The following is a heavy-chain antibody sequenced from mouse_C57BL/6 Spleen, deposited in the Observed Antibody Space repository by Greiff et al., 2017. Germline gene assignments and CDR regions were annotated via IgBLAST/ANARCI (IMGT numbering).Heavy chain of an antibody. J-gene: IGHJ4*01. D-gene: IGHD2-4*01. CDR2: IRNKANGYTT. CDR3: ARYTITTFMDY. V-gene: IGHV7-3*01. Sequence: EVMLVESGGGLVQPGGSLSLSCAASGFTFTDYYMSWVRQPPGKALEWLGFIRNKANGYTTEYSASVKGRFTISRDNSQSIRYLQMNALRAEDSATYYCARYTITTFMDYWGQGTSVTVSS. CDR1: GFTFTDYY.